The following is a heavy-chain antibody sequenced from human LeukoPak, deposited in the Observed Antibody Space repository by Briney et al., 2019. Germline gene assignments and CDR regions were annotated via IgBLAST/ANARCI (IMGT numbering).Heavy chain of an antibody. CDR1: GGSISSGGYY. CDR2: IYYSGST. CDR3: AREGYCTNGVCSLDP. J-gene: IGHJ5*02. D-gene: IGHD2-8*01. V-gene: IGHV4-31*03. Sequence: PSETLSLTCTVSGGSISSGGYYWSWTRQHPGKGLEWIGYIYYSGSTYYNPSLKSRVTISVDTSKNQFSLKLSSVTAADTAVYYCAREGYCTNGVCSLDPWGQGTLVTVSS.